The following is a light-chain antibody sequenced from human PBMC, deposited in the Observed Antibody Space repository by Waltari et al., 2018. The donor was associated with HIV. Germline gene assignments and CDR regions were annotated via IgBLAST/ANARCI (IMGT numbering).Light chain of an antibody. J-gene: IGKJ4*01. Sequence: DIQMTQSPTTLSASVGDRVTITCRASQSVSIWLAWYQQKPGKDPKLLIYKASNLVTGVPSRFTGSGSGTDFTLTISSLQPEDFASYYCQQNYDTRLTFGGGTKVETK. CDR1: QSVSIW. V-gene: IGKV1-5*03. CDR3: QQNYDTRLT. CDR2: KAS.